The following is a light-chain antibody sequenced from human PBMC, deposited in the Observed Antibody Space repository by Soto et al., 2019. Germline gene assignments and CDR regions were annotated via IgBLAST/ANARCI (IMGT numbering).Light chain of an antibody. CDR3: SSYTSSSSPYV. V-gene: IGLV2-14*01. CDR2: EVS. CDR1: SSDVGGYNY. Sequence: QSALTQPASVSGSPGQSITISCTGTSSDVGGYNYVSWYQQHPGKAPKLLIYEVSNRPSGVSNRFSGSKSGNTASLTISGRQAEDEADYDCSSYTSSSSPYVFGTGTKLTVL. J-gene: IGLJ1*01.